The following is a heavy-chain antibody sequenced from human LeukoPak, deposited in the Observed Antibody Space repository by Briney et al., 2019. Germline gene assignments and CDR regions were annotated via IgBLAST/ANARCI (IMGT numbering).Heavy chain of an antibody. CDR1: GGTFSSYA. Sequence: SVKVSCKASGGTFSSYAISWVRQAPGQGLVWMGRIIPIFGIANYAQKFQGRVTITADKSTSTAYMELSSLRSEDTAVYYCARINDYGDYGSDYWGQGTLVTVSS. J-gene: IGHJ4*02. D-gene: IGHD4-17*01. V-gene: IGHV1-69*04. CDR2: IIPIFGIA. CDR3: ARINDYGDYGSDY.